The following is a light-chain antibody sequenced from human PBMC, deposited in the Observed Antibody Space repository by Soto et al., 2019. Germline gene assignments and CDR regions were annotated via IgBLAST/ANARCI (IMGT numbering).Light chain of an antibody. Sequence: QSALTQPASVSGSPGQSITISCTGTNSDVGSYNLVSWYQQHPDKAPKLMIFDVSLRPSGVSNRFSGSKFGNTASLTISGLQAEDEADYYCCSYAGSSTLVFGTGTKFTVL. V-gene: IGLV2-23*02. J-gene: IGLJ1*01. CDR1: NSDVGSYNL. CDR3: CSYAGSSTLV. CDR2: DVS.